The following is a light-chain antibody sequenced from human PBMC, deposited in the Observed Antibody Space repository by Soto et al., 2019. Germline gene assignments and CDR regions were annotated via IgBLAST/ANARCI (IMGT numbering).Light chain of an antibody. Sequence: EIVLTQSPGTLSLSPGDRATLSCRASQRVSSNYVAWYQQRPGQAPSLLIYGASIRASGISDRFSGSGSGTDFTLTISILAPEDFAVYYCQQYGSSLYTFGQGTKLEIK. J-gene: IGKJ2*01. CDR3: QQYGSSLYT. V-gene: IGKV3-20*01. CDR1: QRVSSNY. CDR2: GAS.